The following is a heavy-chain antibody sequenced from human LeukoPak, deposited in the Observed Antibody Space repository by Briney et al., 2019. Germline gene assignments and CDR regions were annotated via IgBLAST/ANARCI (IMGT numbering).Heavy chain of an antibody. CDR1: GFTFSNAW. CDR3: TTGDSAGYSVDD. Sequence: KPGGSLSLSCAASGFTFSNAWMSWVRQAPGKGLEWVGRIKSKTEGGAIDYAAPVKGRFTISRDDSKNTMFLQMNSLKTEDTAVYYCTTGDSAGYSVDDWGQGTLVTVSS. V-gene: IGHV3-15*01. CDR2: IKSKTEGGAI. J-gene: IGHJ4*02. D-gene: IGHD3-10*01.